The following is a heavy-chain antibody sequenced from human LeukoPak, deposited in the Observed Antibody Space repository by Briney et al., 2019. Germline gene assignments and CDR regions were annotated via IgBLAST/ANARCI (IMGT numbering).Heavy chain of an antibody. CDR3: ARRYYDSSGYPDAFDI. CDR2: INHSGST. CDR1: GGSFSGYY. D-gene: IGHD3-22*01. Sequence: SETLSLTCAVCGGSFSGYYWSWIRQPPGKGLEWIGEINHSGSTNYNPSLKSRVTISVDKSKNQFSLKLSSVTAADTAVYYCARRYYDSSGYPDAFDIWGQGTMVTVSS. J-gene: IGHJ3*02. V-gene: IGHV4-34*01.